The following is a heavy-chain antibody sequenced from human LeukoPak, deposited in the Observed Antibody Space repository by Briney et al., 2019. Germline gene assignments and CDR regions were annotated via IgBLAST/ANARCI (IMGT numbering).Heavy chain of an antibody. J-gene: IGHJ5*02. CDR1: GFSLSTTGVG. V-gene: IGHV2-5*01. D-gene: IGHD1-14*01. CDR3: AHSPLDEEPRWFDH. Sequence: SGPTLVNPTQTLTLTCTFSGFSLSTTGVGVGWIRQPPGKALEWLALIYWNDDNRYSPSLKSRLTISKVTSKNQVVLTMTNMDPVDTATYYCAHSPLDEEPRWFDHWGQGTLVTVSS. CDR2: IYWNDDN.